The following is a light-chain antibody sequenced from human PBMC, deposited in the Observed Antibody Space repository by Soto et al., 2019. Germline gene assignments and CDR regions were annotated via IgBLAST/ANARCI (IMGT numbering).Light chain of an antibody. V-gene: IGLV2-14*01. J-gene: IGLJ3*02. Sequence: QPVLTQPASVSGSPGQSITISCTGTGSDVRGYFYVSWYQQHPGKAPKLMIYDVSYRPSGVSDRFSGSKSGDTASLTISGLQADDEADYYCSSYIDSTVVFGGGTKLTVL. CDR1: GSDVRGYFY. CDR2: DVS. CDR3: SSYIDSTVV.